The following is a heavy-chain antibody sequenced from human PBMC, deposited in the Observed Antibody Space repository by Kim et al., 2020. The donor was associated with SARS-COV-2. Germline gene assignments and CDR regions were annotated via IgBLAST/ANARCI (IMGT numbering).Heavy chain of an antibody. CDR2: T. CDR3: ARDNGWYAFDM. V-gene: IGHV4-59*01. J-gene: IGHJ3*02. D-gene: IGHD6-19*01. Sequence: TYDHPSLKSRVTLSVDTSKNPFSLKVSSVTAADTAVYYCARDNGWYAFDMWGQGTMVTVSS.